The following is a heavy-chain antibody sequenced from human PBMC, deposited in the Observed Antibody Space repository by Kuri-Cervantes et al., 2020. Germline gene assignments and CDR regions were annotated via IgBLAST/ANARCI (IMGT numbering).Heavy chain of an antibody. CDR3: ARMEGGWYPTSAY. CDR2: IFSNDEK. CDR1: GFPLLNARMG. J-gene: IGHJ4*02. D-gene: IGHD6-19*01. V-gene: IGHV2-26*01. Sequence: SGPTLVKLPEPLSLPCTVSGFPLLNARMGVSRIRQPPGKALEWLAHIFSNDEKSYSTSLKSRLTISKDNSKSQVVLTMTDMDAVYTPTYYCARMEGGWYPTSAYWGQGTLVTVSS.